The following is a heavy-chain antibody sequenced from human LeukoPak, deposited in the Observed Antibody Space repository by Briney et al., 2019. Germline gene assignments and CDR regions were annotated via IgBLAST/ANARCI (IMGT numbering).Heavy chain of an antibody. CDR1: GFTFSSYA. V-gene: IGHV3-23*01. J-gene: IGHJ6*02. CDR3: ARGPWSAAGYNGMDV. D-gene: IGHD6-13*01. Sequence: YPGGSLRLSCAASGFTFSSYAMSWVRQAPGRGLEWVSAISGSGGSTYYADSVKGRFTISRDNSKNTLYLQMNSLRGEDTAVYYCARGPWSAAGYNGMDVWGQGTTVTVSS. CDR2: ISGSGGST.